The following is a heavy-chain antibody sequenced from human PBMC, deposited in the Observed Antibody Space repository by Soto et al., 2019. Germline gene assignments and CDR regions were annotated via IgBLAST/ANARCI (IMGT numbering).Heavy chain of an antibody. CDR2: VYYSGST. CDR3: ARGYYDSNGQSNTFDI. V-gene: IGHV4-59*01. CDR1: GASISSSY. D-gene: IGHD3-22*01. Sequence: SETLSLTCTVSGASISSSYWSWIRQSPGKGLEWIGYVYYSGSTKYNPSLKSRVTISVDTSKNQFSLKLSSVTAADTAVYYCARGYYDSNGQSNTFDIWGQGTMVTVSS. J-gene: IGHJ3*02.